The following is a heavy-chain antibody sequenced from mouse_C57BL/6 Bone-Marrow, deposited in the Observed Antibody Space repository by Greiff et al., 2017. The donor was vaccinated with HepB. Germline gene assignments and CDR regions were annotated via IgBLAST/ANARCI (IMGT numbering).Heavy chain of an antibody. CDR1: GYSFTDYN. CDR3: ARGITTVVATEWEAY. J-gene: IGHJ3*01. CDR2: INPNYGTT. V-gene: IGHV1-39*01. D-gene: IGHD1-1*01. Sequence: EVQLQQSGPELVKPGASVKISCKASGYSFTDYNMNWVKQSNGKSLEWIGVINPNYGTTSYNQKFKGKATLTVDQSSSTAYMQLNSLTSEDSAVYYWARGITTVVATEWEAYWGQGTLVTVSA.